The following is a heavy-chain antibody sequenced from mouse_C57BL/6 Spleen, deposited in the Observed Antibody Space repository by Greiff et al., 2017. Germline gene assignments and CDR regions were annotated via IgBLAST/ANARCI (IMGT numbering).Heavy chain of an antibody. Sequence: QVQLQQPGAELVKPGASVKLSCKASGYTFTSYWMHWVKQRPGQGLEWIGMIHPNSGSTNYNEKFKSKATLTVDQSSSTAYMQLSSLTSEDSAVYCCARRLTWKAMDYWGQGTSATVSS. V-gene: IGHV1-64*01. CDR3: ARRLTWKAMDY. J-gene: IGHJ4*01. D-gene: IGHD4-1*01. CDR1: GYTFTSYW. CDR2: IHPNSGST.